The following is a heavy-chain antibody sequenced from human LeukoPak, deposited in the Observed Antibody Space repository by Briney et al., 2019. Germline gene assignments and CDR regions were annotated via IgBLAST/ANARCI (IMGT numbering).Heavy chain of an antibody. J-gene: IGHJ4*02. CDR1: GFTFSSYA. V-gene: IGHV3-23*01. CDR3: AKDPTYYYDSSGSNFDY. D-gene: IGHD3-22*01. Sequence: GGSLRLSCAASGFTFSSYAMSWVRQAPGKGLEWVSAISGSGGSTYYADSVKGRFTISRDNSKNTLYLQMNSLRAEDTAVYYCAKDPTYYYDSSGSNFDYWGQGTLVTVSS. CDR2: ISGSGGST.